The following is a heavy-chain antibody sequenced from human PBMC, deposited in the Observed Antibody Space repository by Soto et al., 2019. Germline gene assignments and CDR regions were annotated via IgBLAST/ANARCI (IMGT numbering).Heavy chain of an antibody. CDR2: INHSGST. J-gene: IGHJ4*02. Sequence: SETLSLTCAVYGGSFSGYYWSWIRQPPGKGLEWIGEINHSGSTNYNPSLKSRVTISVDTSKNQFSLKLSSVTAADTAMYYCARRHSHDFNDRSIYVPWGQGAQVT. D-gene: IGHD3-22*01. CDR3: ARRHSHDFNDRSIYVP. V-gene: IGHV4-34*01. CDR1: GGSFSGYY.